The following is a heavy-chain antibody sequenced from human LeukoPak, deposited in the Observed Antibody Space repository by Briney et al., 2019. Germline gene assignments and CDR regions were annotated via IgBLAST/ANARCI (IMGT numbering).Heavy chain of an antibody. CDR1: GFTFSSYG. V-gene: IGHV3-23*01. CDR3: AKATSYCGRDCQFYFDY. J-gene: IGHJ4*02. Sequence: GGSLRLSCAASGFTFSSYGMSWVRQAPGEGLEWVSAISGSGGSTHYADSVKGRFTISRDSSKNTLHLQMNSLRAEDTAVYYCAKATSYCGRDCQFYFDYWGQGTLVTVSS. D-gene: IGHD2-21*02. CDR2: ISGSGGST.